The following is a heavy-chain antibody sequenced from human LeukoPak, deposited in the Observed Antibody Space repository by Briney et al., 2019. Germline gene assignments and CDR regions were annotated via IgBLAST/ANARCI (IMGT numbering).Heavy chain of an antibody. D-gene: IGHD6-13*01. J-gene: IGHJ5*02. Sequence: SETLSLTCTVSGGSISSGSYYWSWIRQPAGKGLEWIGRIYTSGSTNYNPSLKSRVTISVDTSKNQFSLKLSSVTAADTAVYYCARVRGYSFDPWGQGTLVTVSS. V-gene: IGHV4-61*02. CDR2: IYTSGST. CDR3: ARVRGYSFDP. CDR1: GGSISSGSYY.